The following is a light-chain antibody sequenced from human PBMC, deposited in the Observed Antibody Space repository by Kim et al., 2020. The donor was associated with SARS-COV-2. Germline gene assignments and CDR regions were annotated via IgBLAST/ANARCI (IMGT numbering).Light chain of an antibody. Sequence: DIHMTQSPSSLSASVGDRVTISCRASQTINTYLDWYQQKPGKAPKLLIYAASGLESGVPSRFSGSGSGTDFTLTISSLQPDDFATYYCQQSYVIPFTFGQGTKLEI. CDR2: AAS. V-gene: IGKV1-39*01. CDR1: QTINTY. CDR3: QQSYVIPFT. J-gene: IGKJ2*01.